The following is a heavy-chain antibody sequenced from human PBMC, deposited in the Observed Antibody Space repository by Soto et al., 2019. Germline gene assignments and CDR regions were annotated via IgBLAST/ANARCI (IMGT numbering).Heavy chain of an antibody. CDR2: MSYDGRNK. CDR3: ARSRGYSNYYYYGMDV. V-gene: IGHV3-30*04. J-gene: IGHJ6*02. D-gene: IGHD1-1*01. CDR1: GFTFNNHA. Sequence: QVQLVESGGGVVQPGRSLRLSCGASGFTFNNHAMHWVRQAPGKGLEWVAVMSYDGRNKYYADSVKGRFTISRDNSKNTRYLQTNSVRADDTAVYYCARSRGYSNYYYYGMDVWGQGTTVTVSS.